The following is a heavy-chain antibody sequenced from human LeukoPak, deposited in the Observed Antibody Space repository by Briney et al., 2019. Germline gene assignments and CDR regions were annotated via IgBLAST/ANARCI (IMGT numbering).Heavy chain of an antibody. J-gene: IGHJ6*03. V-gene: IGHV4-34*01. CDR1: GGSFSGYY. Sequence: SETLSLTCAVYGGSFSGYYWSWIRQPPGKGLEWIGEINHSGSTNYNPSLKSRVTISVDTSKNQFSLKLSFVTAADTAVYYCARGGRHCSSTSCYLHYYYYMDVWGKGTTVTVSS. CDR2: INHSGST. D-gene: IGHD2-2*01. CDR3: ARGGRHCSSTSCYLHYYYYMDV.